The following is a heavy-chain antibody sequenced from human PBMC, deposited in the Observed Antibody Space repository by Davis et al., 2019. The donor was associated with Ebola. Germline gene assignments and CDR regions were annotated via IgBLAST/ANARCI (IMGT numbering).Heavy chain of an antibody. D-gene: IGHD1-26*01. J-gene: IGHJ4*02. V-gene: IGHV3-21*01. CDR1: GFSFINYT. CDR2: ISGSNVHI. CDR3: ARDKDLPATTTPIDY. Sequence: GGSLRLSCITSGFSFINYTMNWVRLAPRRGLEWVSSISGSNVHIYYGDSVKGRFTISRDNAKNSLYLQMNSLRAEDTAIYYCARDKDLPATTTPIDYWGQGTLVTVSS.